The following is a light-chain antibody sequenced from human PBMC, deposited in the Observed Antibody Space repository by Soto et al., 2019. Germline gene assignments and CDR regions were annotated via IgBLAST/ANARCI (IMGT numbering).Light chain of an antibody. CDR2: EVS. J-gene: IGLJ2*01. Sequence: QTVVTQPASVSGSPGQSITISCTGTSSDVGGYVFVSWYQQHPGKAPKLMIYEVSNRPSGVSHRFSGSKSGNTASLTISGLQAEDEADYYCHSYTSITTLGVFGGGTKLTVL. CDR1: SSDVGGYVF. CDR3: HSYTSITTLGV. V-gene: IGLV2-14*01.